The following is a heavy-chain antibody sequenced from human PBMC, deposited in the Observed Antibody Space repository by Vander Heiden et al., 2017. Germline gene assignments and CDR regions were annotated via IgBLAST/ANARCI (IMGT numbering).Heavy chain of an antibody. Sequence: EVQLVESGGDLVQPGRSLRLSCAASGFTFADYAMHWVRQAPGKGLEWVSGINWNSGRIAYADSAKGRFTISRDNAKNSLYLQMNSLRTEDTALYYCAKDMGCYGSGTTFDYWGQGTLVTVSS. CDR3: AKDMGCYGSGTTFDY. V-gene: IGHV3-9*01. J-gene: IGHJ4*02. CDR2: INWNSGRI. CDR1: GFTFADYA. D-gene: IGHD3-10*01.